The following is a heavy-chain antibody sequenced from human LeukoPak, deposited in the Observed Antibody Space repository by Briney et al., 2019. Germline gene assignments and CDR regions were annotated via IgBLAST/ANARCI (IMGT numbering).Heavy chain of an antibody. D-gene: IGHD5-12*01. Sequence: SETLSLTCAVYGGSFSGYYWSWIRQPPGKGLEWIGEINHSGSTNYNPSLKSRVTISVDTSKNQFSLKLSSVTAADTAVYYCARVYRYVSDYWGQGTLVTVSS. V-gene: IGHV4-34*01. CDR1: GGSFSGYY. CDR3: ARVYRYVSDY. CDR2: INHSGST. J-gene: IGHJ4*02.